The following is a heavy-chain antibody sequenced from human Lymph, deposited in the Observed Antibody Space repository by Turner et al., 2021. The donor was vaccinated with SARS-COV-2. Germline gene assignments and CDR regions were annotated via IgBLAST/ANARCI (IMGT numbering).Heavy chain of an antibody. J-gene: IGHJ5*02. CDR3: AKDGGGYSST. V-gene: IGHV3-30*18. D-gene: IGHD6-13*01. CDR1: GFTFSSYA. CDR2: IAYDGSNK. Sequence: VQLVQSGGGVVQPGRSLRLSGAASGFTFSSYAMHWVRQAPGKGLEWVALIAYDGSNKYYADSVKGRFTISRDNSKNTLYLQMNRLRAEDTAGYYCAKDGGGYSSTWGQGTLVTVSS.